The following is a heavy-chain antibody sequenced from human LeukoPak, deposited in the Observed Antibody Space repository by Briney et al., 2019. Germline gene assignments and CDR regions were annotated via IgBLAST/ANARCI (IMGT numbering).Heavy chain of an antibody. CDR1: GGSISSYY. Sequence: SETLSLTCTVSGGSISSYYWSWIRQPPGKGLEWIGYIYYSGSTNYNPSLKSRVTISVDTSKNQFSLKLSSVTAADTAVYYCARTRGGVVPAAILDALDIWGQGTMVTVSS. J-gene: IGHJ3*02. CDR2: IYYSGST. D-gene: IGHD2-2*01. CDR3: ARTRGGVVPAAILDALDI. V-gene: IGHV4-59*01.